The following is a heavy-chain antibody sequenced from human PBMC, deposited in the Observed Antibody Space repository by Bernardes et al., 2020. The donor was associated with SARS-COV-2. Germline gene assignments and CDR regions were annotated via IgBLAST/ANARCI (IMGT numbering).Heavy chain of an antibody. CDR3: ARGIVVVPAATDTTYYYYGMDV. V-gene: IGHV1-18*01. CDR2: ISAYNGNT. J-gene: IGHJ6*02. CDR1: GYTFTSYG. D-gene: IGHD2-2*01. Sequence: ASVKVSCKASGYTFTSYGISWVRQAPGQGLEWMGWISAYNGNTNYAQKLQGRVTMTTDTSTSTAYMELRSLRSDDTAVYYCARGIVVVPAATDTTYYYYGMDVWGQGTTVTVSS.